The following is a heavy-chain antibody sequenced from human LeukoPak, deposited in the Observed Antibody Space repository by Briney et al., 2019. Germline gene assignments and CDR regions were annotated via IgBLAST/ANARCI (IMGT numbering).Heavy chain of an antibody. D-gene: IGHD3-22*01. CDR3: TTRSLTLYYDSPMSD. Sequence: ASVKVSCKASGYTFTGYYMHWVRQAPGQGLEWMGWINPNSGGTNYAQKFQGWVTMTRDTSISTAYMELSRLRSDDTAVYYCTTRSLTLYYDSPMSDWGQGTLVTVSS. CDR1: GYTFTGYY. J-gene: IGHJ4*02. CDR2: INPNSGGT. V-gene: IGHV1-2*04.